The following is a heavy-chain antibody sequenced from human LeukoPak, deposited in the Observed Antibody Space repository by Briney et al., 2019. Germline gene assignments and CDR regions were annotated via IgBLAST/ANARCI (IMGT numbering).Heavy chain of an antibody. CDR3: ARGSRYDLLTGYRYFDY. CDR1: GGSFSGYY. Sequence: SETLSLTCAVYGGSFSGYYWSWIRQPPGKGLEWIGEINHSGSTNYNPPLKSRVTISVDTSKNQFSLKLSSVTAADTAVYYCARGSRYDLLTGYRYFDYWGQGTLVTVSS. D-gene: IGHD3-9*01. CDR2: INHSGST. J-gene: IGHJ4*02. V-gene: IGHV4-34*01.